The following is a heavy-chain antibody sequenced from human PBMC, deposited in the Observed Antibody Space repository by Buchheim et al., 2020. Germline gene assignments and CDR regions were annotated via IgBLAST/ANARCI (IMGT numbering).Heavy chain of an antibody. J-gene: IGHJ4*02. V-gene: IGHV4-59*01. D-gene: IGHD4-23*01. CDR3: ARVYGDNKNPYYFDY. Sequence: QVQLQESGPGLVRPSETLSLTCTVSGGSISTYYWSWIRQPPGKGLEWIGCIYYSGSTNYNPSLKSRVTISVDTPKNQFSLKLSAVTAADTALYYCARVYGDNKNPYYFDYWGQGTL. CDR2: IYYSGST. CDR1: GGSISTYY.